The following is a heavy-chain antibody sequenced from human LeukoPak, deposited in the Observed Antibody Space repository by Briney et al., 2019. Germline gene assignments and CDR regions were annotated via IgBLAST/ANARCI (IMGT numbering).Heavy chain of an antibody. V-gene: IGHV4-39*07. Sequence: SETLSLTCTVSGGSISSSSYYWGWIRQPPGKGLEWIGSIYYSGSTYYNPSLKSRVTISVDTSKNQFSLKLSSVTAADTAVYYCARAGIVVVTAIDYWGQGTLVTVSS. CDR3: ARAGIVVVTAIDY. CDR2: IYYSGST. D-gene: IGHD2-21*02. CDR1: GGSISSSSYY. J-gene: IGHJ4*02.